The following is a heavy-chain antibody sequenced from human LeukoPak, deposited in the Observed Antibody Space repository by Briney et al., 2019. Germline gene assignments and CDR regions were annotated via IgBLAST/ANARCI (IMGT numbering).Heavy chain of an antibody. CDR2: VSGSGSSA. Sequence: GGSLRLSCAASGFTFSTYAMSWVRRAPGKGLEWVSTVSGSGSSAYYADSVKGRFTISRDNSKNTLYLQMNSLRAEDTAVYYCAKPSVSGNYPYYFDYWGQGTLVTVSS. D-gene: IGHD1-26*01. J-gene: IGHJ4*02. CDR3: AKPSVSGNYPYYFDY. CDR1: GFTFSTYA. V-gene: IGHV3-23*01.